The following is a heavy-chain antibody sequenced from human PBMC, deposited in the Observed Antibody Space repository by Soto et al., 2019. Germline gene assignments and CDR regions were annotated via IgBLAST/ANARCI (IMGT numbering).Heavy chain of an antibody. CDR1: GFTFTSSD. J-gene: IGHJ6*02. CDR3: AGEVAWTWCMDV. V-gene: IGHV1-58*02. Sequence: QMQLVQSGPEVKKPGTSVKVSCKASGFTFTSSDMHWVRQARGQRLEWIGWIVASSGNTNYAQKFQERVTMTRDMSISTAYMELSSLRSEDTAMYYCAGEVAWTWCMDVWGQGTTVTVSS. D-gene: IGHD5-12*01. CDR2: IVASSGNT.